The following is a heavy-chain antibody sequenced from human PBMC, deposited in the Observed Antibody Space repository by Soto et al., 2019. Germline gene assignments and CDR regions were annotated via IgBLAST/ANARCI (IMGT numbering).Heavy chain of an antibody. D-gene: IGHD6-13*01. CDR3: AREYSSRYYYYGMDV. Sequence: GGTLRLSCAASGFTFSSYGMHWVRQAPGKGLEWVAVIWYDGSNKYYADSVKGRFTISRDNSKNTLYLQMNSLRAEDTAVYYCAREYSSRYYYYGMDVWGQGTTVTAAS. J-gene: IGHJ6*02. CDR1: GFTFSSYG. CDR2: IWYDGSNK. V-gene: IGHV3-33*01.